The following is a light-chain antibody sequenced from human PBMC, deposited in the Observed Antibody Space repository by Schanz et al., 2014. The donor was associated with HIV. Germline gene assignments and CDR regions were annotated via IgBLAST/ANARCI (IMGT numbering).Light chain of an antibody. CDR1: SSDVGGYNY. Sequence: QSVLTQPASVSGSPGQSITISCTGTSSDVGGYNYLSWYQPHPGPAPKLIIYEVTKRPSGVPARFSGSKSDNTASLTVSGLQADDEADYYCGSYGGSDNMVFGGGTKLTVL. V-gene: IGLV2-8*01. CDR3: GSYGGSDNMV. CDR2: EVT. J-gene: IGLJ3*02.